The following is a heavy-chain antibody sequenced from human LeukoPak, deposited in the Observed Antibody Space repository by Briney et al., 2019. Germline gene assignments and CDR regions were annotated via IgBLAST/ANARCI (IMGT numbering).Heavy chain of an antibody. Sequence: ASVKVSCKASGYTFTSYYMNWVRQAPGQGLEWMGIINPSGGSTSYAQKFQGRVTMTRDMSTSTVYMELSSLRSEDTAVYYCHAVTGGEKFDYWGQGTLVTVSS. D-gene: IGHD3-16*01. V-gene: IGHV1-46*01. CDR2: INPSGGST. J-gene: IGHJ4*02. CDR3: HAVTGGEKFDY. CDR1: GYTFTSYY.